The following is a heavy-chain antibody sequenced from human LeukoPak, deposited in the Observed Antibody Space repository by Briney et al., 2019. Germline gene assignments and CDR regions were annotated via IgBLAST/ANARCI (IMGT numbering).Heavy chain of an antibody. V-gene: IGHV3-21*01. CDR1: GFTFSSYS. CDR3: ARFEAVWFGELLRDYYYGMDV. Sequence: KAGGSLRLSCAASGFTFSSYSRNWVRQAPGKGLEWVSSISSSSSYIYYANSVKGRFTISRDNAMNSLYLQMNSLRAEDTAVYYCARFEAVWFGELLRDYYYGMDVWGQGTTVTVSS. D-gene: IGHD3-10*01. J-gene: IGHJ6*02. CDR2: ISSSSSYI.